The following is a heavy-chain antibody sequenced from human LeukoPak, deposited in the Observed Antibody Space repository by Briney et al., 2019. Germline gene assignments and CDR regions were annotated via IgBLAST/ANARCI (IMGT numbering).Heavy chain of an antibody. Sequence: GGSLRLSCAASGFTFSSYAMNWVRQAPGKGLEWVAVIRPDGSHISYVDPVKGRFTISRDNSNNMLYLQMSSLRAEDTALYYCLREVDWKYAFDYWGRGTLVTVSS. CDR2: IRPDGSHI. J-gene: IGHJ4*02. CDR1: GFTFSSYA. CDR3: LREVDWKYAFDY. D-gene: IGHD1-7*01. V-gene: IGHV3-33*08.